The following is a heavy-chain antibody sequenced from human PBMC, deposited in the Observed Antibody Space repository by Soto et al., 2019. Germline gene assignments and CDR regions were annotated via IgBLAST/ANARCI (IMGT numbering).Heavy chain of an antibody. Sequence: EVQLLESGGGLIQPGGSLRLSCAASGFSFRTYAMGWVRQAPGKGLEWVSVMSNSGDLTYYADSVKGRFTISRDNSENTLYLQMNSLRAEDTAVYYCARDPFHRNSGYEMGLGYWGQGTLVTVSS. D-gene: IGHD5-12*01. CDR3: ARDPFHRNSGYEMGLGY. J-gene: IGHJ4*02. V-gene: IGHV3-23*01. CDR1: GFSFRTYA. CDR2: MSNSGDLT.